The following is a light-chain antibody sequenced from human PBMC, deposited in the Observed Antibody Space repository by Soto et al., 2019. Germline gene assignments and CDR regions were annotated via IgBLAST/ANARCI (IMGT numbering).Light chain of an antibody. Sequence: EIVLTQSPGTLSLSPGERATLSCRASQSVSSSYLAWYQQKPGQAPRLLIYGASSRATSIPDRFSGSGSGTDFTLTISRLEPEDFAVYYCQQYGSSPLFTFGPGTKVDIE. V-gene: IGKV3-20*01. CDR3: QQYGSSPLFT. CDR1: QSVSSSY. J-gene: IGKJ3*01. CDR2: GAS.